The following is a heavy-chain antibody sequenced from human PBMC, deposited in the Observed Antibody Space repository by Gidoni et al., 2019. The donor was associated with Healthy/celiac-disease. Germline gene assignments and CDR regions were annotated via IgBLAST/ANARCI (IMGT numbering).Heavy chain of an antibody. Sequence: QVTLRESGPALVKPTQTLTLTCTFSGFSLSTSGMCVSWIRQPPGKALEWLALIDWDDDKYYSTSLKTRLTISKDTSKYQVVLTMTNMDPVDTATYYCARTVRVNSLYYYYYGMDVWGQGTTVTVSS. J-gene: IGHJ6*02. D-gene: IGHD2-21*01. CDR2: IDWDDDK. V-gene: IGHV2-70*01. CDR3: ARTVRVNSLYYYYYGMDV. CDR1: GFSLSTSGMC.